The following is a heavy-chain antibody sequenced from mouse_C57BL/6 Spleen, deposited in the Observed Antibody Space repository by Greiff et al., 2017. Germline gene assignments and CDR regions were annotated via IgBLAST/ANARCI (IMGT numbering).Heavy chain of an antibody. V-gene: IGHV10-1*01. CDR1: GFSFNTYA. Sequence: EVKVVESGGGLVQPKGSLKLSCAASGFSFNTYAMNWVRQAPGKGLEWVARIRSKSNNYATYYADSVKDRFTISRDDSESMLYLQMNNLKTEDTAMYYCVRHQVARYFDVWGTGTTVTVSS. CDR3: VRHQVARYFDV. CDR2: IRSKSNNYAT. D-gene: IGHD1-1*01. J-gene: IGHJ1*03.